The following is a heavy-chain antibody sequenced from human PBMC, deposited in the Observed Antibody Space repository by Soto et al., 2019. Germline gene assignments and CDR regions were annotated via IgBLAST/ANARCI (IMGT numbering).Heavy chain of an antibody. CDR3: ARGVGSGTYYNQYNWFDP. J-gene: IGHJ5*02. CDR1: GGTFSSYG. V-gene: IGHV1-18*01. Sequence: VASVKVSCKASGGTFSSYGISWVRQAPGQGLEWMGWINTYNGNTNHAQKLQGRVTMTTDTSTSTAYMELRSLRSDDTAVYYCARGVGSGTYYNQYNWFDPWGQGTLVTVSS. D-gene: IGHD3-10*01. CDR2: INTYNGNT.